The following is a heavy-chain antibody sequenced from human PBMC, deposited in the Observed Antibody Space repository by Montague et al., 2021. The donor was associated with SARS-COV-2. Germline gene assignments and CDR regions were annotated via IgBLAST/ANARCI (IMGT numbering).Heavy chain of an antibody. D-gene: IGHD3-10*01. V-gene: IGHV4-61*02. CDR2: VYISGST. Sequence: TLSLTCSVLGDSINNVNYFWSWIRQPAGKGLGWIGRVYISGSTDYNPSLKSRVTMLLDKSANELTLQVTSVTAADTAVYYCARVSGYGSGSSFNWFDSWGQGLVVTVSS. CDR3: ARVSGYGSGSSFNWFDS. J-gene: IGHJ5*01. CDR1: GDSINNVNYF.